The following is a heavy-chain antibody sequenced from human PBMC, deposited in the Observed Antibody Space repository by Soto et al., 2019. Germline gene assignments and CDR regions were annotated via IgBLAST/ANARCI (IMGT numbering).Heavy chain of an antibody. CDR2: IDPSDSYT. J-gene: IGHJ6*02. D-gene: IGHD6-13*01. V-gene: IGHV5-10-1*04. CDR1: GYSFTSYW. CDR3: ARTAAAGKYYYGMDV. Sequence: GESLKISCKGSGYSFTSYWISWVRQMPGKGLEWMGRIDPSDSYTNYSPSFQGQVTISADKSISTAYLQWSSLKASDTAIYYCARTAAAGKYYYGMDVWGQGTTVTVSS.